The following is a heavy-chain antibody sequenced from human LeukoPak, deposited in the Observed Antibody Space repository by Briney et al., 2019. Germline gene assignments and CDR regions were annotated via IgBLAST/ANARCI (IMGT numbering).Heavy chain of an antibody. CDR3: ARDGYYYGSGSYYKVDFDY. CDR1: GFSFSDYD. Sequence: GGSLRLSCAASGFSFSDYDMHWVRQAPGKGLEWVTFIRYDGTNTYADSVKGRFTISRDNAKNSLYLQMNSLRAEDTAVYYCARDGYYYGSGSYYKVDFDYWGQGTLVTVSS. J-gene: IGHJ4*02. CDR2: IRYDGTNT. V-gene: IGHV3-30*02. D-gene: IGHD3-10*01.